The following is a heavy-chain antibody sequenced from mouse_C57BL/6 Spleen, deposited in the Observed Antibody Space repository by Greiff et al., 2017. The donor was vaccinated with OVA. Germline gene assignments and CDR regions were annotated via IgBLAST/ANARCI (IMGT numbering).Heavy chain of an antibody. V-gene: IGHV14-3*01. Sequence: VHVKQSVAELVRPGASVKLSCTASGFNIKNSYMHWVKQRPEQGLEWIGRIDPANGNTKYAPKFQGKATITADPSSHPAYLQLSSLTSEDTAIYYCAEGFMDYWGQGTSVTVSS. CDR2: IDPANGNT. CDR3: AEGFMDY. J-gene: IGHJ4*01. CDR1: GFNIKNSY.